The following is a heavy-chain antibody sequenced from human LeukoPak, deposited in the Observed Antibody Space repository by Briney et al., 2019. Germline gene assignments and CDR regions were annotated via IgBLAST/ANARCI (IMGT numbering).Heavy chain of an antibody. CDR1: GYTFTGYY. J-gene: IGHJ4*02. D-gene: IGHD1-26*01. Sequence: ASVKVCCKASGYTFTGYYMHWVRQAPGQGLEWMGWINPNSGGTNYAQKFQGRVTMTRDTSISTAYMELSRLRSDDTAVYYCARVPSGSLIRLDYWGQGTLVTVSS. CDR2: INPNSGGT. CDR3: ARVPSGSLIRLDY. V-gene: IGHV1-2*02.